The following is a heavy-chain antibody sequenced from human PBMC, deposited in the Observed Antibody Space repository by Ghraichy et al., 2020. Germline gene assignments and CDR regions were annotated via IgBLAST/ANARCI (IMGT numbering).Heavy chain of an antibody. J-gene: IGHJ5*02. D-gene: IGHD3-16*02. CDR2: ISYSGST. CDR3: ASIWAYDYVWGSYRLPGWFDP. CDR1: GGSISNTSYY. V-gene: IGHV4-39*01. Sequence: SETLSLTCTVSGGSISNTSYYWGWIRQPPGKGLEWIGSISYSGSTSYNPSLKSRVTISVDTSKNQFSLKLGSVIAADMAVYYCASIWAYDYVWGSYRLPGWFDPWGQGTLVTVSS.